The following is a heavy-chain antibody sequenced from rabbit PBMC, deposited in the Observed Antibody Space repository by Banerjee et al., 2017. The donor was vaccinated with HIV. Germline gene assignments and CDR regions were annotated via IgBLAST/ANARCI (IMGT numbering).Heavy chain of an antibody. V-gene: IGHV1S45*01. CDR2: IGAGSSGTT. CDR1: GFTLSNYW. CDR3: ARDLAGVIGWNFDL. Sequence: QEQLEESGGDLVKPEGSLTLTCKASGFTLSNYWMWWVRQAPGKGLEWIACIGAGSSGTTYYASWAKGRFTISRTSSTTVTLQMTSLTAADTATYFCARDLAGVIGWNFDLWGPGTLVTVS. J-gene: IGHJ4*01. D-gene: IGHD4-1*01.